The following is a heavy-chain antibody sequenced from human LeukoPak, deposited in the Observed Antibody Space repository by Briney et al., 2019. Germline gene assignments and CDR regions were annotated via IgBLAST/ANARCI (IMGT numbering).Heavy chain of an antibody. D-gene: IGHD1-14*01. Sequence: SETLSLTCTVSGGSMANYYWGWIRPPPGEGLEWIGSISYTGITAYKSSLESRATISLDTSNTQLSLTLTSVTAADTAIYFCARDRTGWDSDYWGEGTLVTVSS. CDR3: ARDRTGWDSDY. J-gene: IGHJ4*02. CDR2: ISYTGIT. V-gene: IGHV4-39*07. CDR1: GGSMANYY.